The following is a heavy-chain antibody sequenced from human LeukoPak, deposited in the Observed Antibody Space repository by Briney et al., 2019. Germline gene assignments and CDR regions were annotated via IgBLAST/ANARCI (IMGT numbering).Heavy chain of an antibody. CDR2: IWYDGSKK. Sequence: GRSLRLSCAASGFTFSSYAMHWVRQAPGKGLEWVAGIWYDGSKKYYADSVKGRFTISRDNSKNTLYLQMNSLRAEDTALYYCARPSDAYNSRIGYWGQGNLVIVSS. CDR3: ARPSDAYNSRIGY. V-gene: IGHV3-33*08. CDR1: GFTFSSYA. D-gene: IGHD5-24*01. J-gene: IGHJ4*02.